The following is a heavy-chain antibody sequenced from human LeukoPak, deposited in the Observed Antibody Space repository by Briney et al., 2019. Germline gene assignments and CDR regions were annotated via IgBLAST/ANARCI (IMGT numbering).Heavy chain of an antibody. CDR2: FDPEDGET. V-gene: IGHV1-24*01. CDR3: ATVFYDSSGYWLDY. CDR1: GYTLTELS. Sequence: ASVKVSCKVSGYTLTELSMHWVRQAPGKGLEWMGGFDPEDGETIYAQRFQGRVTMTEDTSTDTAYMELSSQRSEDTAVYYCATVFYDSSGYWLDYWGQGTLVTVSS. D-gene: IGHD3-22*01. J-gene: IGHJ4*02.